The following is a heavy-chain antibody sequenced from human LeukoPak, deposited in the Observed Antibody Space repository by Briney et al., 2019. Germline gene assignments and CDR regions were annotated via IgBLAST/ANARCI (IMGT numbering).Heavy chain of an antibody. CDR1: GGTFSSYA. V-gene: IGHV1-69*13. J-gene: IGHJ4*02. CDR3: ARNYGMAASYSSDYDY. D-gene: IGHD6-19*01. CDR2: IIPIFGTA. Sequence: GASVKVSCKASGGTFSSYAISWVRQAPGQGLEWMGGIIPIFGTANYAQKFQGRVTITADESTSTAYMELSSLRSEDTAVYYCARNYGMAASYSSDYDYWGQGTLVTVSS.